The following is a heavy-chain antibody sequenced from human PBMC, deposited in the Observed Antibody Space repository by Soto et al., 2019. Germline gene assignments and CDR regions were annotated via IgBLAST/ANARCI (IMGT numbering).Heavy chain of an antibody. J-gene: IGHJ4*02. V-gene: IGHV4-59*01. CDR3: ARSRYTSGWWTPPFDY. CDR2: IYYSGST. CDR1: GGSISSYY. D-gene: IGHD6-19*01. Sequence: QVQLQESGPGLVKPSESLSLTCAVSGGSISSYYWSWIRQPPGKGLEWIGYIYYSGSTNSNPSLKRRGNISVDTSKNQFSLQLTSVTAADTAVYYCARSRYTSGWWTPPFDYWGQGTLVTVSS.